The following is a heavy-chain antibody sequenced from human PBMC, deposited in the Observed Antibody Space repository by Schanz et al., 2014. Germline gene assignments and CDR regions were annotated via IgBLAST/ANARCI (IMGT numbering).Heavy chain of an antibody. D-gene: IGHD3-10*02. Sequence: EVQLLESGGGLVQPGGSLRLSCAASGFTFGDYAMTWVRQAPGKGLEWVSLISDSGDTAYYADSVKGRFTISRDSSKNTLYLQMNSLRPEDTAIYYCAKNQYDDVDLSSFYFDFWGQGTLVTVSS. CDR1: GFTFGDYA. J-gene: IGHJ4*02. V-gene: IGHV3-23*01. CDR2: ISDSGDTA. CDR3: AKNQYDDVDLSSFYFDF.